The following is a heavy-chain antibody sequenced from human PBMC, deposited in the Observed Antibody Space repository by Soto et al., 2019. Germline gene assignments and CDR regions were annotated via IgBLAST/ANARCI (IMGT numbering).Heavy chain of an antibody. CDR3: ARIGADLISYNYYYYMDV. J-gene: IGHJ6*03. Sequence: SETLSLTCTVSSGSISNYYWSWIRQPPGKGLEWIGYIYYSGNTNYNPSLKSRVTISVDTSKDQFSLKVSSVTAADTAVYYCARIGADLISYNYYYYMDVWGKGTTVTVSS. V-gene: IGHV4-59*08. CDR1: SGSISNYY. D-gene: IGHD3-3*02. CDR2: IYYSGNT.